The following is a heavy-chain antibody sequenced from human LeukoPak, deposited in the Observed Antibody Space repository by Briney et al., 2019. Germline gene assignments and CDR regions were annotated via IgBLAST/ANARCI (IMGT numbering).Heavy chain of an antibody. J-gene: IGHJ4*02. CDR3: ARGGVFDPDRIVGATTEDY. V-gene: IGHV4-34*01. CDR1: GGSSSGYY. D-gene: IGHD1-26*01. CDR2: INHSGNT. Sequence: SETLSLTCAVYGGSSSGYYWSWIRQPPGKGLEWIGEINHSGNTNYNPSLKSRVTVSVDTSKNQFSLKLSSVTAADTAVYYCARGGVFDPDRIVGATTEDYWGQGTLVTVSS.